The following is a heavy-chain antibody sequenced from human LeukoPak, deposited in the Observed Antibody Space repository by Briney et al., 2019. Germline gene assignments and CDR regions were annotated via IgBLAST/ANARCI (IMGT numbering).Heavy chain of an antibody. Sequence: SETLSLTCTVSGGSISSSSYYWGWIRQPPGKGLEWIGSIYYSGSTYYNPSLKSRVTISIDTSKNQFSLKLSSVTAADTAVYYCARRFSYYDSSGYYFQYNWFDPWGQGTLVTVSS. CDR1: GGSISSSSYY. V-gene: IGHV4-39*01. CDR2: IYYSGST. CDR3: ARRFSYYDSSGYYFQYNWFDP. D-gene: IGHD3-22*01. J-gene: IGHJ5*02.